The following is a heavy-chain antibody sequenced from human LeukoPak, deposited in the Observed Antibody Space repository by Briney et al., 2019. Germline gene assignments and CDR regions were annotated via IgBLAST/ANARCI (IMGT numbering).Heavy chain of an antibody. Sequence: ASVKVSCKASGYTFTGYYMHWVRQAPGQGLEWMGWINPNSGGTNYAQKFQGRVTMTRDTSISTAYMELSRLRSDDTAVYYCARAPRAGGRYYSDYWGQGTLVAVSS. D-gene: IGHD1-14*01. CDR2: INPNSGGT. J-gene: IGHJ4*02. CDR1: GYTFTGYY. CDR3: ARAPRAGGRYYSDY. V-gene: IGHV1-2*02.